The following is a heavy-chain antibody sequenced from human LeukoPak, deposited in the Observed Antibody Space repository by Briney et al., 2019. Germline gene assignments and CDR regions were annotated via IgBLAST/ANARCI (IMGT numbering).Heavy chain of an antibody. CDR2: IYHRSTTYI. CDR1: GVSLSSKSAG. Sequence: SQTLSLTCALSGVSLSSKSAGWRCIRPSPSRGLEWVGRIYHRSTTYIDSAVSATSRISINPDTSKNQFSLQLNSVTPEDTGVYYCARDLWDSSMGYFDYWGEGTLVTVSS. D-gene: IGHD5-18*01. J-gene: IGHJ4*02. CDR3: ARDLWDSSMGYFDY. V-gene: IGHV6-1*01.